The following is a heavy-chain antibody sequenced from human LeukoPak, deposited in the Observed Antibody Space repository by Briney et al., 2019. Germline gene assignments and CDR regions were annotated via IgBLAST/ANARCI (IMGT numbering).Heavy chain of an antibody. CDR2: IRYDGSNK. D-gene: IGHD5-24*01. J-gene: IGHJ4*02. V-gene: IGHV3-30*02. CDR1: GFTFSSYG. CDR3: AREGTRWLQYPFDY. Sequence: PGGSLRLSCAASGFTFSSYGMHWVRQAPGKGLEWVAFIRYDGSNKYYADSMKGRFTISRDNSKNTLYLQMNSLRAEDTAVYYCAREGTRWLQYPFDYWGQGTLVTVSS.